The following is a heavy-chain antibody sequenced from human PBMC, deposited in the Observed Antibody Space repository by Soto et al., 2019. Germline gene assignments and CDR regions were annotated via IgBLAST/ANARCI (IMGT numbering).Heavy chain of an antibody. CDR1: GLTFSDYY. J-gene: IGHJ6*02. V-gene: IGHV3-11*05. CDR2: ITHRGDWT. Sequence: QVQLVESGAGLVKPGGSLRLSCAASGLTFSDYYMSWIRQAPGKGLEWVSYITHRGDWTKYADSVQGRFTISRDSAKNSLYLQMNSLRAEDTGVYYCARELDGIDVWGQGTTVIVSS. CDR3: ARELDGIDV.